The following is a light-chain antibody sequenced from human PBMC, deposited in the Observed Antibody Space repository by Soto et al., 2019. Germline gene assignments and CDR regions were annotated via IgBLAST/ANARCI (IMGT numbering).Light chain of an antibody. CDR2: NAS. CDR3: QQSSSAPRT. Sequence: DIQMTQSPSSLSASVGDRVTITCRASQSIGSYLSWYQQKAGKAPKLLIYNASNLQSWVPSRFSGSGSGTDFTLTISRLQPEDFATYYCQQSSSAPRTFGQGTKVEIK. V-gene: IGKV1-39*01. J-gene: IGKJ2*01. CDR1: QSIGSY.